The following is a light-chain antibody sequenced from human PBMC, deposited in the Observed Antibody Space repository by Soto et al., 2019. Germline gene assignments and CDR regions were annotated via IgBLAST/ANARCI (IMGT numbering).Light chain of an antibody. CDR3: QSYDSSTPVV. V-gene: IGLV6-57*04. Sequence: NFMLTQPHSVSESPGKTVTISCTRSSGNIGSNYVQWYQQRPGSAPTTLIYEDDQRPSGVPERFSGSIDRSANSASLTISGRKTEDEADYYCQSYDSSTPVVFGGGTKLTVL. J-gene: IGLJ2*01. CDR1: SGNIGSNY. CDR2: EDD.